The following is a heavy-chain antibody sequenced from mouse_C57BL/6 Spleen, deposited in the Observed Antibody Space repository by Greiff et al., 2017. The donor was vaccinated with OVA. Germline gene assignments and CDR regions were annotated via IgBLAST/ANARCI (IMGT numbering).Heavy chain of an antibody. D-gene: IGHD4-1*01. CDR1: GFTFSDYY. V-gene: IGHV5-12*01. Sequence: EVKLMESGGGLVQPGGSLKLSCAASGFTFSDYYMYWVRQTPEKRLEWVAYISNGGGSTYYPDTVKGRFTISRDNAKNTLYLQMSRLKSEDTAMYYCASNWVYYAMDYWGQGTSVTVSS. CDR3: ASNWVYYAMDY. CDR2: ISNGGGST. J-gene: IGHJ4*01.